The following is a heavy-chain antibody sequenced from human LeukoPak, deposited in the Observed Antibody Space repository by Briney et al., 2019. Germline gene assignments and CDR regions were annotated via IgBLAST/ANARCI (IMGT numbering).Heavy chain of an antibody. J-gene: IGHJ4*02. V-gene: IGHV3-53*01. D-gene: IGHD6-13*01. CDR3: ARQYSSSWYSLFDY. CDR2: IYSGGST. CDR1: GFTVSSNY. Sequence: SGGSLRLSCAASGFTVSSNYMSWVRQAPGKGLEWVSVIYSGGSTYYADSVKGRFTISRDNSKNTLYLQMNSLRAEDTAVYYCARQYSSSWYSLFDYWGQGTLVTVSS.